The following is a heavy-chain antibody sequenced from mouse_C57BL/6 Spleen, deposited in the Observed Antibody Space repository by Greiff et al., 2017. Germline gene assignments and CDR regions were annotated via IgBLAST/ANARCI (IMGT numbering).Heavy chain of an antibody. V-gene: IGHV1-80*01. D-gene: IGHD1-1*01. CDR3: ARESVVATDFDY. CDR1: GYAFSSYW. J-gene: IGHJ2*01. Sequence: QVQLQQSGAELVKPGASVKISCKASGYAFSSYWMNWVKQRPGKGLEWIGQIYPGDGDTNYNGKFKGKATLTADKSSSTAYMQLSSLTSEDSAVYFCARESVVATDFDYWGQGTTLTVSS. CDR2: IYPGDGDT.